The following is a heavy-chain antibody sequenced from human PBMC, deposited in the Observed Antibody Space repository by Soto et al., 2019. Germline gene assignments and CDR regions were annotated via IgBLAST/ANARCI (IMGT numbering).Heavy chain of an antibody. V-gene: IGHV4-4*02. D-gene: IGHD6-19*01. J-gene: IGHJ3*02. CDR2: IHHSGST. CDR1: GGSISSSNW. CDR3: ARVSIAVAALGAFDI. Sequence: QVQLQESGPGLVKPSGTLSLTCAVSGGSISSSNWWSWVRQPPGKGLEWIGEIHHSGSTNYNPSPKSRVTISVDKSKNQSSLKLRSVTAADTAVYYCARVSIAVAALGAFDIWGQGTMVTVSS.